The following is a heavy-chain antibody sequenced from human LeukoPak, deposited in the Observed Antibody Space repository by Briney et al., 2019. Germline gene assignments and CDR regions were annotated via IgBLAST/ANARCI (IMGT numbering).Heavy chain of an antibody. V-gene: IGHV3-7*01. D-gene: IGHD3-10*01. CDR1: GFTFSTYW. CDR2: IKQDGSEK. Sequence: PGGSLRLSCAASGFTFSTYWMSWVRQAPGKGLEWVANIKQDGSEKYYVDSVKGRFTISRDNAKNSLYLQMNSLRAEDTAVYYCARGAFDAVRGVIRPPLAFDIWGPGTMVTVSS. J-gene: IGHJ3*02. CDR3: ARGAFDAVRGVIRPPLAFDI.